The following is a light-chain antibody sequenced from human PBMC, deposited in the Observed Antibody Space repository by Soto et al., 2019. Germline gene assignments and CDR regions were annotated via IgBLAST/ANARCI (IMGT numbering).Light chain of an antibody. Sequence: QSALAQAPSVSGSPGQSVTISCTGTSSDIGSYNRVSWFQQPPGTAPKLMIYEVSNRPSGVPARFSGSKSGNTASLTISGLRAEDEADYYCSLYTNNNTWVFGGGTKLTVL. CDR2: EVS. V-gene: IGLV2-18*01. CDR3: SLYTNNNTWV. CDR1: SSDIGSYNR. J-gene: IGLJ3*02.